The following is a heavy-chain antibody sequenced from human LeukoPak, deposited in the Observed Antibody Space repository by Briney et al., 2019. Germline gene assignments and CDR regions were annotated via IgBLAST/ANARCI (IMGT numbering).Heavy chain of an antibody. CDR2: ISWDGGST. Sequence: GGSLRLSCAASGFTFDDYAMHWVRQAPGKGLEWASLISWDGGSTYYADSVKGRFTISRDNSKNSLYLQMNSLRAEDTALYYCAKGDVDTAMVSGNWGQGTLVTVSS. CDR1: GFTFDDYA. CDR3: AKGDVDTAMVSGN. V-gene: IGHV3-43D*03. D-gene: IGHD5-18*01. J-gene: IGHJ4*02.